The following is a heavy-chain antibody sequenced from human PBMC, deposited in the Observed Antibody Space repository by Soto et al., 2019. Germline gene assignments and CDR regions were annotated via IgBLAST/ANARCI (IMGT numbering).Heavy chain of an antibody. V-gene: IGHV1-3*01. Sequence: ASVKVSCKASGYTFTSYAMHWVRQAPGQRLEWMGWINAGNGNTKYSQKFQGRVTITRDTSASTAYMELSSLRSEDTAVYYCAAAVFALEVDAFDIWGQGTMVTVSS. CDR1: GYTFTSYA. D-gene: IGHD6-13*01. J-gene: IGHJ3*02. CDR2: INAGNGNT. CDR3: AAAVFALEVDAFDI.